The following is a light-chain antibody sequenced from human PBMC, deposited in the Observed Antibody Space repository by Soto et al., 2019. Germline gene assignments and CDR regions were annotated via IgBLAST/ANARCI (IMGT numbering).Light chain of an antibody. CDR2: DAS. V-gene: IGKV1-12*01. J-gene: IGKJ1*01. Sequence: DIQMTQSPSAVSASVGYRLTITCRASQDINSRLAWYQQKKGKAPKLLISDASSLQSGVPSRFSGSGSGTDFSLTISSLQTEDFATYHCQQTYSTPWTFGQGTKVDIK. CDR1: QDINSR. CDR3: QQTYSTPWT.